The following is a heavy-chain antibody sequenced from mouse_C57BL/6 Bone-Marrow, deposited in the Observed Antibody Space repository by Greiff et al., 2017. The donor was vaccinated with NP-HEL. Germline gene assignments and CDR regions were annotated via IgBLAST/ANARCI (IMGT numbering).Heavy chain of an antibody. CDR1: GFTFSSYG. V-gene: IGHV5-6*01. D-gene: IGHD2-5*01. CDR2: ISSGGSYT. CDR3: ARHYYSNYLEY. J-gene: IGHJ2*01. Sequence: EVQLVESGGDLEKPGGSLKLSCAASGFTFSSYGMSWVRQTPDKSLEWVATISSGGSYTYYPDNVKGRFTFSGDNSNSTLYLQMSSLKSEDTAMYYCARHYYSNYLEYGGQGTTLTVSS.